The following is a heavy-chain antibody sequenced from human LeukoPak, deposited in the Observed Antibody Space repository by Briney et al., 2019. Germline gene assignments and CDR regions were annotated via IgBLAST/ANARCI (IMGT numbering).Heavy chain of an antibody. CDR3: ARARYYYDSSGYSLGYYMDV. V-gene: IGHV4-59*01. D-gene: IGHD3-22*01. CDR1: DDSISSYY. Sequence: SETLSLTCTVSDDSISSYYWSWIRQPPGKGLEWIGYIYYTENTNYNPSLKSRVTISVDTSKNQFSLKLSSVTAADTAVYYCARARYYYDSSGYSLGYYMDVWGKGTTVTISS. J-gene: IGHJ6*03. CDR2: IYYTENT.